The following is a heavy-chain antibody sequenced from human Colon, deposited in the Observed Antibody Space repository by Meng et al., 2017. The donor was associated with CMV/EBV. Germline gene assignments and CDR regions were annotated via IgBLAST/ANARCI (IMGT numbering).Heavy chain of an antibody. CDR3: ATDSVDDFSWIYGMDV. CDR2: VYYSGAT. CDR1: GVSVNSDSHY. Sequence: SETLSLTCTASGVSVNSDSHYWSWIRQPPGKGLESIGYVYYSGATNYNPFFKSPATISVDTSKNQFSLKLTSVTAASTAVYYCATDSVDDFSWIYGMDVWGQGTTVTVSS. J-gene: IGHJ6*02. V-gene: IGHV4-61*01. D-gene: IGHD3-3*01.